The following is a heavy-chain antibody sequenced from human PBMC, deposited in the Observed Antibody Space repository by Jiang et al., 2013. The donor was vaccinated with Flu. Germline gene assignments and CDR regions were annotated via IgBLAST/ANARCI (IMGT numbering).Heavy chain of an antibody. D-gene: IGHD6-6*01. Sequence: GAEVKKPGASVKVSCKASGYIFTTYGITWVRQAPGQGLEWMGWLNINTDNTNYAQKFLGRLTMTTDTSTNTAYMELRSLTSDDTAVYYCAREDSVKAAQDYWGQGTLVTVSS. V-gene: IGHV1-18*01. CDR3: AREDSVKAAQDY. J-gene: IGHJ4*02. CDR2: LNINTDNT. CDR1: GYIFTTYG.